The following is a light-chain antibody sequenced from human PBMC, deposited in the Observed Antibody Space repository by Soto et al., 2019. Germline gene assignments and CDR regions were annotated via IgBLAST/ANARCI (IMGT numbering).Light chain of an antibody. V-gene: IGKV1-8*01. CDR2: KAS. J-gene: IGKJ1*01. Sequence: AIRMTQSPSSFSASTGDRVTITCRASQGISSYLAWYQQKPGKAPKLLIYKASTLESGVPSRFSGSGSGTEFTLTISSLQPDDFATYYCQQYNDYSPWTFGQGTKVDIK. CDR1: QGISSY. CDR3: QQYNDYSPWT.